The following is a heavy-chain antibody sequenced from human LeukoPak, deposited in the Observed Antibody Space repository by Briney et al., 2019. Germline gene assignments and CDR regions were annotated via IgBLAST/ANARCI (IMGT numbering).Heavy chain of an antibody. D-gene: IGHD3-22*01. CDR1: GGSISSYY. Sequence: PSETLSLTCTVSGGSISSYYWSWIRQPPGKGLEWIGYIYYSGSTNYNPSLKSRVTISVDTSKNQFSLKLSSVTAADTAVYYCARDRRYYDSSGSRLGNAFDIWGQGTMVTVSS. CDR3: ARDRRYYDSSGSRLGNAFDI. J-gene: IGHJ3*02. V-gene: IGHV4-59*01. CDR2: IYYSGST.